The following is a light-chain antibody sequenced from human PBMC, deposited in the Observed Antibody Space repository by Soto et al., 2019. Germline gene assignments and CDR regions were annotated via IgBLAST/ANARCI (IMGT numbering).Light chain of an antibody. CDR1: QGISSA. CDR3: PQFNSYHPFT. Sequence: AIQLTQSPSSLSASVGDRVTITCRASQGISSALAWYQQKPGKATKLLIYDASSLESGVPSRFSGSGCGTDFTLTISSLQPEDFATYYCPQFNSYHPFTFGPGTKVHIK. V-gene: IGKV1-13*02. CDR2: DAS. J-gene: IGKJ3*01.